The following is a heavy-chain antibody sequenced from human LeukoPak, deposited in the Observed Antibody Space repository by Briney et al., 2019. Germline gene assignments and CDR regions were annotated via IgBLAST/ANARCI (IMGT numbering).Heavy chain of an antibody. CDR3: AKGDYGVPFDP. V-gene: IGHV3-48*03. Sequence: GGSLRLSCVVSGFTFSSYEMNWVRQAPGEGLEWVSHISSSNNNIQYADSVKGRFTVSRDNAKNSLYLQMDSLRVEDTAVYYCAKGDYGVPFDPWGQGTLVTVSS. D-gene: IGHD4-17*01. CDR1: GFTFSSYE. J-gene: IGHJ5*02. CDR2: ISSSNNNI.